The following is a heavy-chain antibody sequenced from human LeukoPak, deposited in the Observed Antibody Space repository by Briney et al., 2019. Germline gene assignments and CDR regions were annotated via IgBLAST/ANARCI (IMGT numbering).Heavy chain of an antibody. Sequence: GASVKVSCKVSGYTLTELSMHWVRQAPGKGLEWMGDFDPEDGETIYAQKFQGRVTMTEDTSTDTAYMELSSLRSEDTAVYYCSTDIPGAPNWFDPWGQGTLVTVSS. D-gene: IGHD2-2*02. CDR2: FDPEDGET. CDR1: GYTLTELS. V-gene: IGHV1-24*01. CDR3: STDIPGAPNWFDP. J-gene: IGHJ5*02.